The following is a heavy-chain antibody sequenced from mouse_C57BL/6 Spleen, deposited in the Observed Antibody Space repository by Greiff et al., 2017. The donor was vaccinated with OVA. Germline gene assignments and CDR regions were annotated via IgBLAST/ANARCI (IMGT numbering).Heavy chain of an antibody. CDR2: IDPSDSYT. Sequence: QVQLQQPGAELVMPGASVKLSCKASGYTFTSYWMHWVKQRPGQGLEWIGEIDPSDSYTNYNQKFKGKSTLTVDKSSSTAYMQLSSLTSEDSAVYDCARRGTGYAMDYWGQGTSVTVSS. CDR3: ARRGTGYAMDY. V-gene: IGHV1-69*01. J-gene: IGHJ4*01. CDR1: GYTFTSYW. D-gene: IGHD3-3*01.